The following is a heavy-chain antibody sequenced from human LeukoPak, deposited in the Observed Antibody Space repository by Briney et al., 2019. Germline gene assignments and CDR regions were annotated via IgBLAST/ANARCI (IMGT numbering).Heavy chain of an antibody. J-gene: IGHJ4*02. CDR3: AKEFYYGSGSYYPTFDY. CDR2: ISGSGGST. D-gene: IGHD3-10*01. CDR1: KFTFSSYA. Sequence: PGGSLRLSCAASKFTFSSYAVSWVRQAPGKGLEWVSAISGSGGSTYYADSVKGRFTISRDNSKNTLYLQMNSLRAEDTAVYYCAKEFYYGSGSYYPTFDYWGQRTLVTVSS. V-gene: IGHV3-23*01.